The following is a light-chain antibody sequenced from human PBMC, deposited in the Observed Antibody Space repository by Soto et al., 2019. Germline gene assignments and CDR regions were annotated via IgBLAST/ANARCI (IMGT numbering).Light chain of an antibody. CDR3: QQYDNWPRT. V-gene: IGKV3-15*01. Sequence: EIVMTQSPTTLSVSPVKRGTLPCRASQDISSNLAWYQQKPGQTPRLLIHGASTRATGIPARFSGSGSGTRFTLTIASLQSEDFAVYYCQQYDNWPRTFGQGTKVDIK. CDR1: QDISSN. CDR2: GAS. J-gene: IGKJ1*01.